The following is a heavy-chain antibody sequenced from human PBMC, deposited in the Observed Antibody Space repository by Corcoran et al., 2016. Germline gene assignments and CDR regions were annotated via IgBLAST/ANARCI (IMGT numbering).Heavy chain of an antibody. CDR1: GGSFSGYY. CDR2: INHSGST. Sequence: QVQLQQWGAGLLKPSETLSLTCAVYGGSFSGYYWSWIRQPPGKGLEWIGEINHSGSTNYNPSLKSRVTISVDTSKNQFSLKLSSVTAADTAVYYCARVCGGSGRGPGGWFDPWGQGTLVTVSS. J-gene: IGHJ5*02. D-gene: IGHD2-21*01. CDR3: ARVCGGSGRGPGGWFDP. V-gene: IGHV4-34*01.